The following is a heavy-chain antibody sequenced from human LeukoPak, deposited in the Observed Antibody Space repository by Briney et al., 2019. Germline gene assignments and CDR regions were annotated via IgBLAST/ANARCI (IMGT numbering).Heavy chain of an antibody. Sequence: GGSLRLSCAASGFTFSSYAMHWVRQAPGKGLEWVAVISHDGSNKYYADSVKGRFTISRDNSKNTLYLQMNSLRAEDTAVYYCARDAGLDYWGQGTLVTVSS. CDR1: GFTFSSYA. D-gene: IGHD1-1*01. CDR2: ISHDGSNK. V-gene: IGHV3-30-3*01. J-gene: IGHJ4*02. CDR3: ARDAGLDY.